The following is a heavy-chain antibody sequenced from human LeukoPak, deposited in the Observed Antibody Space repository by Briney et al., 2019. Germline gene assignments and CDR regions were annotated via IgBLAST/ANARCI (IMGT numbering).Heavy chain of an antibody. CDR2: ISGTGGST. V-gene: IGHV3-23*01. Sequence: GGSLRLSCEASGFSFRNYAMNWVRQAPGKGLEWVASISGTGGSTFYADFAKGRFIISRDNSKDTLSLQLNSLTGTDTAVYFCAKGSVAIPQFFKSWGRGILVTVSS. CDR3: AKGSVAIPQFFKS. D-gene: IGHD2-21*01. CDR1: GFSFRNYA. J-gene: IGHJ4*02.